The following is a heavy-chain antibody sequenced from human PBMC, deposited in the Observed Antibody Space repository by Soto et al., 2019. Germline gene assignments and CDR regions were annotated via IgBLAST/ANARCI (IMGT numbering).Heavy chain of an antibody. V-gene: IGHV3-33*01. CDR1: GFNVVMYG. CDR2: VWYDGSNE. Sequence: PGESLKISCTTSGFNVVMYGFHWVRQAPGKGLEWVASVWYDGSNEKYADSVKARFTISRHNSKNTLYLQMNSLRAEDTAVYYCARDRGDCSGGSCYSDAFDIWGQGTMVTVSS. J-gene: IGHJ3*02. CDR3: ARDRGDCSGGSCYSDAFDI. D-gene: IGHD2-15*01.